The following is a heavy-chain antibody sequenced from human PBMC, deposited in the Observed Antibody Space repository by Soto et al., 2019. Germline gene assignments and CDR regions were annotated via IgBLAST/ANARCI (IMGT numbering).Heavy chain of an antibody. J-gene: IGHJ3*02. CDR2: ISAYNGNT. CDR3: ARVGGIAAAGDAFDI. CDR1: GYSFSSYG. D-gene: IGHD6-13*01. Sequence: ASVKVSCKTFGYSFSSYGISWLRQAPGQGLEWMGWISAYNGNTNYAQKLQGRVTMTTDTSTSTAYMELRSLRSDDTAVYYCARVGGIAAAGDAFDIWGQGTMVTVSS. V-gene: IGHV1-18*01.